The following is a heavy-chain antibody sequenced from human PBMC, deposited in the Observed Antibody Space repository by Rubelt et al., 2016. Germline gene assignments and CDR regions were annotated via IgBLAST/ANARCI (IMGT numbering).Heavy chain of an antibody. CDR2: IKQDGSEQ. CDR1: GFTFSSYW. Sequence: EVQLVESGGGLVQPGGSLRLSCAASGFTFSSYWMSWVRQAPGKGLEWVANIKQDGSEQHYVDSVEGRLTVSRDNAKNSRYLQMNSLRTEDTAIYYWARGIGGAGNAYEYWGQGTLVTVSS. D-gene: IGHD6-19*01. V-gene: IGHV3-7*04. J-gene: IGHJ4*02. CDR3: ARGIGGAGNAYEY.